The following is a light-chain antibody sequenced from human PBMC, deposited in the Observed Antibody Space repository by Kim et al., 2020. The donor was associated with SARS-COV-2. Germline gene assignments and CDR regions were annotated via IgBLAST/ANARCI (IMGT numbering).Light chain of an antibody. CDR2: GAS. J-gene: IGKJ1*01. V-gene: IGKV3-15*01. CDR1: QSVSSN. Sequence: EIVMTQSPATLSVSPGERVTLSCRASQSVSSNLAWYQQKPGQSPRLLIYGASTRATGIPVRFSGSGSGTEFTLTISSLQSEDFAVYYCQQFNNWPLWTFGQGTKVDIK. CDR3: QQFNNWPLWT.